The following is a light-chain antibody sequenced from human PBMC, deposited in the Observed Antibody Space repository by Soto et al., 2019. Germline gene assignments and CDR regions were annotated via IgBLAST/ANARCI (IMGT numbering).Light chain of an antibody. J-gene: IGLJ2*01. CDR3: AAWDDSLNGREV. CDR1: SSNIGSNT. V-gene: IGLV1-44*01. Sequence: QSVLTQPPSASGTPGQRVTISCSGSSSNIGSNTVNWYQQLPGTAPKLLIYSNNQRPSGVPDRFSGSKSGTSASLAISGLQSEDEDDYYCAAWDDSLNGREVVGGGTKLTVL. CDR2: SNN.